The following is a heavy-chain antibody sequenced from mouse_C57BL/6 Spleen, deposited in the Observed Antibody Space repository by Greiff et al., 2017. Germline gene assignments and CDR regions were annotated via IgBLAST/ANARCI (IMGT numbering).Heavy chain of an antibody. J-gene: IGHJ4*01. CDR3: TRAGSPLYYAMDY. V-gene: IGHV5-9-1*02. CDR2: ISSGGDYI. CDR1: GFTFSSYA. Sequence: EVKVVESGEGLVKPGGSLKLSCAASGFTFSSYAMSWVRQTPEKRLEWVAYISSGGDYIYYADTVKGRFTISRDNARNTLYLQMSSLKSEDTAMYYCTRAGSPLYYAMDYWGQGTSVTVSS. D-gene: IGHD1-1*01.